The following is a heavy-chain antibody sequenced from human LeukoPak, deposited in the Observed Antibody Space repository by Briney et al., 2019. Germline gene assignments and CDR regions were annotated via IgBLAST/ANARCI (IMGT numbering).Heavy chain of an antibody. D-gene: IGHD4-11*01. Sequence: GGSLRLSCAASGMTFSNYGMHWVRQAPGKGLEWVAVIYYDGSNKYYADFVKGRFIISRDNSKNTLYLQMNSLRAEDTAVYYCARAHYSNGPPYFFYYYMDVWGKGTTVTVSS. V-gene: IGHV3-33*01. CDR1: GMTFSNYG. CDR3: ARAHYSNGPPYFFYYYMDV. J-gene: IGHJ6*03. CDR2: IYYDGSNK.